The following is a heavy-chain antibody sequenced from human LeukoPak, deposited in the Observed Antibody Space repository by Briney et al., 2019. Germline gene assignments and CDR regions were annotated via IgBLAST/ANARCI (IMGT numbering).Heavy chain of an antibody. D-gene: IGHD3-22*01. CDR2: ISGSGGST. J-gene: IGHJ4*02. CDR1: GFTFSSYA. CDR3: AKDLEYYYDSNGYYFSRSPSDY. V-gene: IGHV3-23*01. Sequence: PGGSLRLSCAASGFTFSSYAMSWVRQAPGKGLEWVSAISGSGGSTYYADSVKGRFTISRDNSKNTLYLQMNSLRAEDTAVYYCAKDLEYYYDSNGYYFSRSPSDYWGQGTLVTVSS.